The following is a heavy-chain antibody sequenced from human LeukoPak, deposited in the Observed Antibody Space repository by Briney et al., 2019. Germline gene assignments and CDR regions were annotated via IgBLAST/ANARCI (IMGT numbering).Heavy chain of an antibody. J-gene: IGHJ6*02. CDR1: GGSISSSSYY. D-gene: IGHD2-2*01. CDR3: ARQGSGCSSTSCYLRRCGYYYGMDV. CDR2: IYYSGST. Sequence: SETLSHTCTVSGGSISSSSYYWGWIRQPPGKGLEWIGSIYYSGSTYYNPSLKSRVTISVDTSKNQFSLKLSSVTAADTAVYYCARQGSGCSSTSCYLRRCGYYYGMDVWGQGTTVTVSS. V-gene: IGHV4-39*01.